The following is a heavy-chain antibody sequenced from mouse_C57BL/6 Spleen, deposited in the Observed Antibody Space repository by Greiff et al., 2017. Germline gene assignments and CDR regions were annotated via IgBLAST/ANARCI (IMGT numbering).Heavy chain of an antibody. Sequence: QVQLQQSGAELVKPGASVKMSCKASGYTFTSYWITWVKQRPGQGLEWIGDIYPGSGSTNYNEKFKSKATLTVDTSSSTAYMQLSSLTSEDSAVYYCARGDSSYWYFDVWGTGTTVTVSS. V-gene: IGHV1-55*01. CDR2: IYPGSGST. CDR3: ARGDSSYWYFDV. J-gene: IGHJ1*03. CDR1: GYTFTSYW.